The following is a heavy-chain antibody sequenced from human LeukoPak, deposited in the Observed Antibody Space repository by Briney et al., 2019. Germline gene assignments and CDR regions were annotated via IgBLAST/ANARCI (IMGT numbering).Heavy chain of an antibody. CDR1: GDSISSGDYY. D-gene: IGHD1-26*01. CDR3: ASQESGSYPFDY. Sequence: SQTLSLTCTVSGDSISSGDYYWSWIRQPAGKGLEWIGRISSSGSTNYNPSLKSRVTISVDTSKNQFSLKLSSVTAADTAVYYCASQESGSYPFDYWGQGTLVTVSS. V-gene: IGHV4-61*02. CDR2: ISSSGST. J-gene: IGHJ4*02.